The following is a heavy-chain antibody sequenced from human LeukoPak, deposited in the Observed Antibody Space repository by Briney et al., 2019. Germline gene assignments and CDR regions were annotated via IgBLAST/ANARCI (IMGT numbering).Heavy chain of an antibody. Sequence: GGSLRLSCAASGFTFSSYAMHWVRQAPGKGLEYVSAISSNGGSTYYANSVKGRFTISRDNSKNTLYLQMGSLRAEDMAVYYCARALSDSSSWYDYWGQGTLVTVSS. CDR2: ISSNGGST. J-gene: IGHJ4*02. CDR3: ARALSDSSSWYDY. CDR1: GFTFSSYA. D-gene: IGHD6-13*01. V-gene: IGHV3-64*01.